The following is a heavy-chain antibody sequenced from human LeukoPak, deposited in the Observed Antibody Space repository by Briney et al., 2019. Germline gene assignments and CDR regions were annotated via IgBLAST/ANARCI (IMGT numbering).Heavy chain of an antibody. CDR2: IKQDGSEK. CDR1: GFTFSSYW. J-gene: IGHJ4*02. D-gene: IGHD4-23*01. Sequence: QPGGSLRLSCAASGFTFSSYWMTWVRQAPGKGLEWVANIKQDGSEKYYVDSVKGRFTISRDNAKNSLYLQMNSLRAEDTAVYYCAREFDYGGNSPVIDYWGQGTLVTVSS. CDR3: AREFDYGGNSPVIDY. V-gene: IGHV3-7*05.